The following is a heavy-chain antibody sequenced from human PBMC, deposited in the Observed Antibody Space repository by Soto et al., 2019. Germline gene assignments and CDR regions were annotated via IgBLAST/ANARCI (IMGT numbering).Heavy chain of an antibody. CDR1: GGSISSYY. J-gene: IGHJ4*02. Sequence: SETLSLTCTVSGGSISSYYWSWIRQPPGKGLEWIGYIYYSGSTNYNPSLKSRVTISVDTSKNQFSLKLSSVTAADAAVYYCARRPPGYCSGGICYSPYYFDYWGQGTLVTVSS. V-gene: IGHV4-59*08. D-gene: IGHD2-15*01. CDR2: IYYSGST. CDR3: ARRPPGYCSGGICYSPYYFDY.